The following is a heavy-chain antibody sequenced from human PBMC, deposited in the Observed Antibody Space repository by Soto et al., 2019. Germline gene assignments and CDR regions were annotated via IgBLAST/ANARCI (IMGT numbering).Heavy chain of an antibody. V-gene: IGHV1-3*01. D-gene: IGHD4-4*01. J-gene: IGHJ6*02. CDR2: INAGNGNA. CDR3: ARNQYSTPLYYYYGMDV. Sequence: ASVKVSCKASGYTFTSYAMHWVRQAPGQRLEWMGWINAGNGNAKYSQKFQGRVTITRDTSASTAYMELSSLRSEDTAVYYCARNQYSTPLYYYYGMDVWGQGTTVTVSS. CDR1: GYTFTSYA.